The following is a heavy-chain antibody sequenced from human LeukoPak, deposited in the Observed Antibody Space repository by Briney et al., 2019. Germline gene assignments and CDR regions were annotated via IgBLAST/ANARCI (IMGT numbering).Heavy chain of an antibody. CDR2: IRYDGSNK. D-gene: IGHD2/OR15-2a*01. V-gene: IGHV3-30*02. CDR3: AKDSVAATQPDFLDY. Sequence: GGSLRLSCAASGFTFSSYGMHWVRQAPGKGLEWVAFIRYDGSNKYYADSVKGRFTISRDNSKNTLYLQTNSLRAEDTAVYYCAKDSVAATQPDFLDYWGQGTQVTVSS. J-gene: IGHJ4*02. CDR1: GFTFSSYG.